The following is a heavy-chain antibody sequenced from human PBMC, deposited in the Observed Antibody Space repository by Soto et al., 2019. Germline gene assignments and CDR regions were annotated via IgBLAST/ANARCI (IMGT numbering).Heavy chain of an antibody. CDR3: ARGESWGIDY. D-gene: IGHD3-16*01. V-gene: IGHV4-59*01. J-gene: IGHJ4*02. CDR2: IYYSGST. CDR1: GGSISSYY. Sequence: SETLSLTCTVSGGSISSYYWSWIRQPPGKGLEWIGYIYYSGSTNYNPSLKSRVTISVDTSKNQFSLKLSSVTAADTAVYYCARGESWGIDYWGQGTLVTVSS.